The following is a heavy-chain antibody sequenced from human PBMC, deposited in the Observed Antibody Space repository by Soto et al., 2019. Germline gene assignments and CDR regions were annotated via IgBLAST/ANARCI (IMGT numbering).Heavy chain of an antibody. V-gene: IGHV4-59*01. Sequence: SETLSLTCTVSGGSISSYYWSWIRQPPGKGLEWIGYIYYSGSTNYNPSLKSRVTISVDTSKNQFSLKLSSVTAADTAVYYCARVGDGYNLAYAFDIWGQGTMVTVSS. CDR1: GGSISSYY. J-gene: IGHJ3*02. D-gene: IGHD5-12*01. CDR3: ARVGDGYNLAYAFDI. CDR2: IYYSGST.